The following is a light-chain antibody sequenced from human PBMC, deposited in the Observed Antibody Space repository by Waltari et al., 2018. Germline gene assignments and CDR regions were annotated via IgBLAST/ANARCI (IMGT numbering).Light chain of an antibody. CDR1: LLANEY. J-gene: IGLJ2*01. CDR3: HSGDSSSSLMV. Sequence: YELTQPPSVSVSQGQTARITCSGHLLANEYTYWYHQTPGQAPVLVIYKYSERSSGIPERFSGSTSGTTVTLTISGVQAEDAADYYCHSGDSSSSLMVFGGGTKLTVL. V-gene: IGLV3-25*03. CDR2: KYS.